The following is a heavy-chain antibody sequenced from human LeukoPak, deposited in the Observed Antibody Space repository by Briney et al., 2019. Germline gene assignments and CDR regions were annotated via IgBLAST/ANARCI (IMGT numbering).Heavy chain of an antibody. CDR2: IYYSGST. V-gene: IGHV4-30-4*01. Sequence: PSQTLSLTCTVSGGSISSGDYYWSWIRQPPGKGLEWIGYIYYSGSTYYNPSLKSRVTISVGTSKNQFSLKLSSVTAADTAVYYCARGFYDSSGYYPFDYWGQGTLVTVSS. J-gene: IGHJ4*02. D-gene: IGHD3-22*01. CDR3: ARGFYDSSGYYPFDY. CDR1: GGSISSGDYY.